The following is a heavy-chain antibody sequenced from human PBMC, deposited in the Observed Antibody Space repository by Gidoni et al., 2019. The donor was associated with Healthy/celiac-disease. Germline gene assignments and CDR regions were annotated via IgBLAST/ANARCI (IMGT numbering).Heavy chain of an antibody. J-gene: IGHJ4*02. CDR2: INPSGGST. Sequence: QVQLVQSGAEVKKPGASVKVSCKASGSTFTSYYMHWVRQAPGQGLEWMGIINPSGGSTSYAQKFQGRVTMTRDTSTSTVYMELSSLRSEDTAVYYCARVVLNPSGRPYYFDYWGQGTLVTVSS. CDR1: GSTFTSYY. D-gene: IGHD6-19*01. V-gene: IGHV1-46*01. CDR3: ARVVLNPSGRPYYFDY.